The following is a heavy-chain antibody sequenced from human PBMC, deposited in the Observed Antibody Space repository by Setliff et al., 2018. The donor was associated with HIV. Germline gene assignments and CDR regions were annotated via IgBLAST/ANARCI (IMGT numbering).Heavy chain of an antibody. D-gene: IGHD3-16*02. CDR1: GDSISSYY. CDR3: ARYRRPPSYLDY. CDR2: IYSTGDS. V-gene: IGHV4-4*09. Sequence: LSLTCTVSGDSISSYYWSWIRQPPGKELEWIGYIYSTGDSNYNPCLKSRVTMAVDTSKNQFSLKLTSVTAADTAVYYCARYRRPPSYLDYWGQGTLVTVSS. J-gene: IGHJ4*02.